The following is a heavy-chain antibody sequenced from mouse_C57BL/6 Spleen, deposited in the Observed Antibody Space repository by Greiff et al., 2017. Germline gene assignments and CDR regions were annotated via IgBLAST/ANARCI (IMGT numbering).Heavy chain of an antibody. J-gene: IGHJ2*01. CDR2: INYDGSST. D-gene: IGHD2-3*01. V-gene: IGHV5-16*01. CDR1: GFTFSDYY. CDR3: ARVGLLQGDYFDY. Sequence: EVKLMESEGGLVQPGSSMKLSCTASGFTFSDYYMAWVRQVPEKGLEWVANINYDGSSTYYLDSLKSRFIISRDNAKNILYLQMSSLKSEDTATYYCARVGLLQGDYFDYWGQGTTLTVSS.